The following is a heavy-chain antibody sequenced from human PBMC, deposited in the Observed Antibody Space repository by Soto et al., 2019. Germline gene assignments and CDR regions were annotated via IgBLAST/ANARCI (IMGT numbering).Heavy chain of an antibody. D-gene: IGHD3-10*01. Sequence: GVSLRLSCSASGFSFSSYAISWVRQAQGKGLERVSAISGSGGSTYYADSVKVRFTISRDNSKTTLYLQMNRLRAEDTPFSYYATDLVVWGVMPKDNFDYGDQGTLVNVFS. CDR1: GFSFSSYA. J-gene: IGHJ4*02. CDR2: ISGSGGST. CDR3: ATDLVVWGVMPKDNFDY. V-gene: IGHV3-23*01.